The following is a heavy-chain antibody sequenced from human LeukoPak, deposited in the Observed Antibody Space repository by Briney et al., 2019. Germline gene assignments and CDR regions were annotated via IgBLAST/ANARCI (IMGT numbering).Heavy chain of an antibody. D-gene: IGHD5-24*01. CDR3: ARDHGRPDGSLSD. J-gene: IGHJ4*02. V-gene: IGHV4-59*01. Sequence: PSETLSLTCTVSGGSISSYYWSWIRQPPGKGLEWIGYIYYGGSTNYNPSLKSRVTISVDTSKNQFSLKLSSVTAADTAVYYCARDHGRPDGSLSDWGQGTLVTVSS. CDR2: IYYGGST. CDR1: GGSISSYY.